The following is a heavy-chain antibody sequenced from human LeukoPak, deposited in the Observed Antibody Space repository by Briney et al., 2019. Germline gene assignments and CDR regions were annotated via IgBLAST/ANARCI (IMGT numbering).Heavy chain of an antibody. CDR3: ARGPYEPYYYGSGSLYNWFDP. J-gene: IGHJ5*02. CDR1: GGSISRSTYY. V-gene: IGHV4-39*01. Sequence: SETLSLTCTVSGGSISRSTYYWGWIRQPPGKGLEWIGSIYYSGSTYYNSSPKSRVTISVDTSKKQFSLKLSSVTAADTAVYYCARGPYEPYYYGSGSLYNWFDPWGQGTLVTVSS. D-gene: IGHD3-10*01. CDR2: IYYSGST.